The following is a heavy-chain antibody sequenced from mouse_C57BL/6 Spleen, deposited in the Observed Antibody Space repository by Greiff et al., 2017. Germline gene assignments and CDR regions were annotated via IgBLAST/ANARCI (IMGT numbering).Heavy chain of an antibody. J-gene: IGHJ1*03. CDR2: INPYNGGT. D-gene: IGHD2-5*01. CDR3: ARSHYSNHWYFDV. CDR1: GYTFTDYY. Sequence: VQLQQSGPVLVKPGASVKMSCKASGYTFTDYYMNWVKQSHGKSLEWIGVINPYNGGTSYNQKFKGKATLTVDKSSSTAYMELNSLTSEDSAVYYCARSHYSNHWYFDVWGTGTTVTVSS. V-gene: IGHV1-19*01.